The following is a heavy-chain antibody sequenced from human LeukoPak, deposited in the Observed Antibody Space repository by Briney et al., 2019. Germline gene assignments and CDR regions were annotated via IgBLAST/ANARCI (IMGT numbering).Heavy chain of an antibody. Sequence: ASVNVSCKASGYTFTGYYMHWVRQAPGQGLEWMGWINPNTGGTNYAQNFQGRVTMTRDTSISRAYMELSGLTSDDTAVYYCVKGGLVRGVNRRWFDPWGQGTLVTVSS. V-gene: IGHV1-2*02. CDR3: VKGGLVRGVNRRWFDP. D-gene: IGHD3-10*01. CDR1: GYTFTGYY. CDR2: INPNTGGT. J-gene: IGHJ5*02.